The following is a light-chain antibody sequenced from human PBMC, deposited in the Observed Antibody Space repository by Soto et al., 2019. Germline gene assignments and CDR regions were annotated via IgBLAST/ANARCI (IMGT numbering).Light chain of an antibody. CDR3: QQRSNWLIT. CDR2: AAS. CDR1: QSVTSNY. Sequence: EIVLTQSPGTLSLSPGERATLSCRASQSVTSNYLAWYQQKPGQAPRLLIYAASRRAPGIPDRFSASGSGTDFTLTISRLEPEDFAVYYCQQRSNWLITFGQGTRLENK. V-gene: IGKV3D-20*02. J-gene: IGKJ5*01.